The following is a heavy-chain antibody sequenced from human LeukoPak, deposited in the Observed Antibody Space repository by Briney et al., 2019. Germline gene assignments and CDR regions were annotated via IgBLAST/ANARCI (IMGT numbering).Heavy chain of an antibody. CDR1: AYTFTSYN. V-gene: IGHV1-8*01. J-gene: IGHJ5*02. Sequence: ASVKVSCKASAYTFTSYNINWVRQATGQGLEWMGWMNPNSGNTGYAQKFQGRVSMTRNTSISTAYMELSSLTSEDTAVYYCARDGSGSYYNRGWFDPWGQGTLVTVSS. CDR2: MNPNSGNT. CDR3: ARDGSGSYYNRGWFDP. D-gene: IGHD3-10*01.